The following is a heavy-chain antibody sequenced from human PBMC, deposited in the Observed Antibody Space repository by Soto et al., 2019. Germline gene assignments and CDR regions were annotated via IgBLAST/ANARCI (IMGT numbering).Heavy chain of an antibody. CDR3: AKDHGSGSYPY. J-gene: IGHJ4*02. CDR1: GSTLSSHW. V-gene: IGHV3-7*05. D-gene: IGHD1-26*01. CDR2: INQDGFGK. Sequence: EVQLVESGGGLVQPGGSLRLSCVMSGSTLSSHWMTWVRLAPGKGLEWVASINQDGFGKHYLDSVKGRFTISRDTAKSSLYLQMDSLRVEDTAVYYCAKDHGSGSYPYWGQGTLVTVS.